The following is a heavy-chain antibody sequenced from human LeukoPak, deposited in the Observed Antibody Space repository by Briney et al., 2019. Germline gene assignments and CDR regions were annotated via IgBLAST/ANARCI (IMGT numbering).Heavy chain of an antibody. V-gene: IGHV4-34*01. CDR1: GGSFSGYY. CDR3: ARGRGGRYYDSSGYYPTGYYYYYMDV. D-gene: IGHD3-22*01. J-gene: IGHJ6*03. CDR2: INHSGST. Sequence: SETLSLTCVVYGGSFSGYYWSWIRQPPGKGLEWIGEINHSGSTNYNPSLKSRVTISVDTSKNQFSLKLSSVTAADTAVYYCARGRGGRYYDSSGYYPTGYYYYYMDVWGKGTTVTVSS.